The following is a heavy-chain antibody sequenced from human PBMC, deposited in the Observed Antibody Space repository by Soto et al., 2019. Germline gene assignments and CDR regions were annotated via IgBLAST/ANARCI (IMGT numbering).Heavy chain of an antibody. V-gene: IGHV4-59*08. CDR2: IYSNGGT. CDR3: VRQGIGALHGLVDA. Sequence: QVQLQASGPGLVKPSDTLSLTCTVSGDSIGTYNWGWIRQPPGKRLEWIGYIYSNGGTSYNPALKSRVTISADTSTKQFSLRLSSVTAADTAVYSCVRQGIGALHGLVDAWGQGTTVTVS. D-gene: IGHD1-26*01. CDR1: GDSIGTYN. J-gene: IGHJ6*02.